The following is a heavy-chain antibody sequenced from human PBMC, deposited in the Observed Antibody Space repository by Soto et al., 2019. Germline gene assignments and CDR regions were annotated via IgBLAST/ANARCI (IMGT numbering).Heavy chain of an antibody. D-gene: IGHD3-22*01. Sequence: EVQLVQSGAEVKKPGESLKISCKGSGYSFTNYWIGWVRQMPGKGLEWMGIIYPGDSDTKYSPSFQGQVTISADKSITTAYLQWSSLKASDTAIYYCARSEDSSGPSLHDYWGQGTLVTVSS. J-gene: IGHJ4*02. V-gene: IGHV5-51*01. CDR2: IYPGDSDT. CDR3: ARSEDSSGPSLHDY. CDR1: GYSFTNYW.